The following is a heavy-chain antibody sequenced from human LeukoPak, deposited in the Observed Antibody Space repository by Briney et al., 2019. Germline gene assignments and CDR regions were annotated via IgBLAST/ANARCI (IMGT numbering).Heavy chain of an antibody. CDR1: GFTFSSYA. V-gene: IGHV3-21*03. J-gene: IGHJ6*03. CDR3: AKQELIVRGGGGEYYYYYFMDV. Sequence: PGGSLRLSCAASGFTFSSYAMNWLRQAPGKGLEWVSSISSTGSYIYYADSVKGRFTISRDNAKNSLYLQMNSLRAEDTAVYYCAKQELIVRGGGGEYYYYYFMDVWGKGTTVTVSS. CDR2: ISSTGSYI. D-gene: IGHD2/OR15-2a*01.